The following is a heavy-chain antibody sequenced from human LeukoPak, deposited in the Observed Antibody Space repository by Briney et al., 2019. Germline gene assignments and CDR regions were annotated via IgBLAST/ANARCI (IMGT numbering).Heavy chain of an antibody. CDR2: IRYDGSNK. Sequence: PGGSLRLSCAASGFTFSSYGMHWFRQAPGKGLEWVAFIRYDGSNKYYADSVKGRFTISRDNSKNTLYLQMNSLRAEDTAVYYCAKDLSFAGYDYWGQGTLVTVSS. J-gene: IGHJ4*02. CDR1: GFTFSSYG. CDR3: AKDLSFAGYDY. V-gene: IGHV3-30*02. D-gene: IGHD1-1*01.